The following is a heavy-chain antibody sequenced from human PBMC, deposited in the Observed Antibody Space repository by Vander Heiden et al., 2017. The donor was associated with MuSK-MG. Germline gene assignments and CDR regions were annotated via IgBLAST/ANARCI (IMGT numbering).Heavy chain of an antibody. V-gene: IGHV3-30*02. CDR2: LRYDGIDK. J-gene: IGHJ4*02. CDR3: AKDLRSSMDY. Sequence: QVQLVESGGGAVPPVGSLRLFRVASGLTFNSYGMHWVRQAAGKGLEWVAFLRYDGIDKYYADSVKGRFTISRDSSKRTSTLYLEMNSLNTEDTAVYYCAKDLRSSMDYWGQGTLVTVPS. CDR1: GLTFNSYG.